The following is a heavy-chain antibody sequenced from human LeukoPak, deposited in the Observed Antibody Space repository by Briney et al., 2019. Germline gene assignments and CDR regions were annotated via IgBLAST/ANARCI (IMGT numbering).Heavy chain of an antibody. V-gene: IGHV3-23*01. CDR2: INNSGGGT. D-gene: IGHD3-16*02. CDR3: AKHEPGGVIVPFDF. Sequence: GGSPRPSCAASGFTFSSYGMSWVRQAPGKGLEWVSAINNSGGGTFYADSVKGRFTISRDNSKDTLFLQMNSLRAEDTAVYYCAKHEPGGVIVPFDFWGQGTLVTVSS. J-gene: IGHJ4*02. CDR1: GFTFSSYG.